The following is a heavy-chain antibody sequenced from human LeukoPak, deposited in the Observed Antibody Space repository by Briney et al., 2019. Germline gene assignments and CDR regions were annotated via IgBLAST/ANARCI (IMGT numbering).Heavy chain of an antibody. CDR2: IYYSGRT. Sequence: SETLSLTCTVSGGSISSYYWSWIRQPPGKGLEWIGYIYYSGRTNYNTSLKSRVTISVDTSKNQFSLKLSSVTAADTAVYYCARDRGLSSSSWYNWFDPWGQGTLVTVSS. V-gene: IGHV4-59*01. CDR3: ARDRGLSSSSWYNWFDP. CDR1: GGSISSYY. J-gene: IGHJ5*02. D-gene: IGHD6-13*01.